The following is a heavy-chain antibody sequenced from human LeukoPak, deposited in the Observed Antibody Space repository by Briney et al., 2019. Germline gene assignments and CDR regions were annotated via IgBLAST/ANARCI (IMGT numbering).Heavy chain of an antibody. D-gene: IGHD6-19*01. CDR1: GFTFSSYS. V-gene: IGHV3-21*01. J-gene: IGHJ4*02. CDR3: ARDLASAVADY. CDR2: ISSSSSYL. Sequence: PGGSLRLSCAASGFTFSSYSMNWVRQAPGKGLEWVSSISSSSSYLYYADSVKGRFTISRDNAKNSLYLQMNSLRAEDTAVYYCARDLASAVADYWGQGTLVTVSS.